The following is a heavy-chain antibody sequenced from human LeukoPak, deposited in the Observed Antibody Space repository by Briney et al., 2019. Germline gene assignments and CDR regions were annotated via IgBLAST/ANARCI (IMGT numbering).Heavy chain of an antibody. CDR2: FDREDGET. V-gene: IGHV1-24*01. Sequence: ASVKVSCKVSGYTLTELSMHWVRQAPGKGLEWMGGFDREDGETIYAQKFQGRVTMTEDTPTDTAYMELSSLRSEDTAVYYCARGLGSSSPITMVRGVIIRWFDPWGQGTLVTVSS. CDR1: GYTLTELS. CDR3: ARGLGSSSPITMVRGVIIRWFDP. D-gene: IGHD3-10*01. J-gene: IGHJ5*02.